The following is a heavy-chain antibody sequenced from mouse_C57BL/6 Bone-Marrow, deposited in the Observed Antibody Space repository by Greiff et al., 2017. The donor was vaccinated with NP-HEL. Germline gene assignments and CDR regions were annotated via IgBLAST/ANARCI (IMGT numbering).Heavy chain of an antibody. CDR1: GYTFTDYY. CDR3: ARRGPPEFAY. Sequence: VQLQQSGPVLVKPGASVKMSCKASGYTFTDYYMNWVKQSHGKSLEWIGVINPYNGGTSYNQKFKGKATLTVDKSSSTAYMELNSLTSEDSAVYYCARRGPPEFAYWGQGTLVTVSA. V-gene: IGHV1-19*01. CDR2: INPYNGGT. J-gene: IGHJ3*01. D-gene: IGHD3-3*01.